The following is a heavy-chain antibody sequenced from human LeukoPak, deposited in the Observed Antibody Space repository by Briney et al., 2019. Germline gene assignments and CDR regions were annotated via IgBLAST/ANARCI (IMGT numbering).Heavy chain of an antibody. D-gene: IGHD1-26*01. V-gene: IGHV4-4*07. CDR1: GGSISSYD. Sequence: SETLSLTCTVSGGSISSYDWNWIRQPAGKGLEWIGRIYTSGSTNYSPSLKSRVTMSVDTSKNQFSLTLSSVTAADTAVYYCAREIVGAPFFEYWGQGTLVTVSS. J-gene: IGHJ4*02. CDR2: IYTSGST. CDR3: AREIVGAPFFEY.